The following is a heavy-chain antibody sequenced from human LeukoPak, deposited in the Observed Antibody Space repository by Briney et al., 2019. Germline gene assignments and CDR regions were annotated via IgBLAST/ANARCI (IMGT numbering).Heavy chain of an antibody. Sequence: GSSVKVSCKASGGTFSSYAISCVRQAPGQGLEWMGGIIPIFGTANYAQKFQGRVTITADESTSTAYMELSSLRSEDTAVYYCATSVDTAMGQGDYWGQGTLVTVSS. J-gene: IGHJ4*02. CDR3: ATSVDTAMGQGDY. CDR1: GGTFSSYA. CDR2: IIPIFGTA. D-gene: IGHD5-18*01. V-gene: IGHV1-69*01.